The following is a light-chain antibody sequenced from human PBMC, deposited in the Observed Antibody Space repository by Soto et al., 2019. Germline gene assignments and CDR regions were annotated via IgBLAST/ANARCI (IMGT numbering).Light chain of an antibody. J-gene: IGKJ1*01. V-gene: IGKV3-20*01. CDR3: LHHGSSLWT. Sequence: EMELTQSPVTLSLSTGDRATFSCRASQCVRNDYVAWVQQKPGKATRLLIYGVSSRATGIPDRFSGSGSGTDFTLTIGRLEPEDFAMYYCLHHGSSLWTFGQGTKVDIK. CDR1: QCVRNDY. CDR2: GVS.